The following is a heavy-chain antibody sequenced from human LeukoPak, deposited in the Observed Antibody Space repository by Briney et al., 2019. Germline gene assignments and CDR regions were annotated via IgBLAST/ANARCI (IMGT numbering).Heavy chain of an antibody. CDR2: IYNTGII. CDR3: ARDSGTTGEVKFDP. D-gene: IGHD3-10*01. J-gene: IGHJ5*02. V-gene: IGHV4-4*07. Sequence: PSETLSLTCAVYGGSFSGYYWSWIRQPAGKGLEWIGRIYNTGIITYNPSLQSRVTISIDTSKNQFSLEVTSVTAADTAVYYCARDSGTTGEVKFDPWGQGTLVTVSS. CDR1: GGSFSGYY.